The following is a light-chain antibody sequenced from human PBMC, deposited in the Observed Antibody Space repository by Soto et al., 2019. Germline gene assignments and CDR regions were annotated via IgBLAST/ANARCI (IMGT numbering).Light chain of an antibody. V-gene: IGLV1-51*01. CDR2: DSN. Sequence: QSVLTQPPSVSAAPGQKVTISCSGSSSNIGNNYVSWYQQLPGTAPKLLIYDSNKRPSGIPDRFSGSKSGTSATLGITGLQTGEEADYYCGTWDNSLSAVVFGGGTKLTVL. CDR3: GTWDNSLSAVV. CDR1: SSNIGNNY. J-gene: IGLJ2*01.